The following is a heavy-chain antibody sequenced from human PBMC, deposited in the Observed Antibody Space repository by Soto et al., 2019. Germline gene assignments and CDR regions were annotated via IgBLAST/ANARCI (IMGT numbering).Heavy chain of an antibody. CDR1: GYSFTSYW. CDR2: IYPGDSDT. CDR3: AGYGRVVVAATDAFDT. V-gene: IGHV5-51*01. J-gene: IGHJ3*02. D-gene: IGHD2-15*01. Sequence: GESLKISCKGSGYSFTSYWIGWVRQMPGKGLEWMGIIYPGDSDTRYSPSFQGQVTISADKSISTAYLQWSSLKASDTAMYYCAGYGRVVVAATDAFDTWGQATGVT.